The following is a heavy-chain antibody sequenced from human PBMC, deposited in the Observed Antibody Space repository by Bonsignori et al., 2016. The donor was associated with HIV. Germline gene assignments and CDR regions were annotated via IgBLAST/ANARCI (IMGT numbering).Heavy chain of an antibody. Sequence: ASVKVSCKASGYTFSSYGISWLRQAPGQGLEWMGWITVYNGNTNAAQQFQGRLTMTTDTATSTAYMELRSLRFDDTAVYYCARGGSNILAGYYNYWGQGTLVTSPQ. CDR1: GYTFSSYG. CDR2: ITVYNGNT. CDR3: ARGGSNILAGYYNY. V-gene: IGHV1-18*01. J-gene: IGHJ4*02. D-gene: IGHD3-9*01.